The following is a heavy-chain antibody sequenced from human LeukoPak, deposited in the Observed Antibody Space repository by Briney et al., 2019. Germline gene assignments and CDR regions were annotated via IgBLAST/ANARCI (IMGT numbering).Heavy chain of an antibody. D-gene: IGHD3-22*01. J-gene: IGHJ4*02. Sequence: GGSLRLSCAASGFTFSSYAMSWVRQAPGKGLEWVSAISGSGGSTYYADSVKGRFTISRDNSKNTLYLQMNGLRAEDTAVYYCAKSNYYDSSGPDYYWGQGTLVTVSS. CDR2: ISGSGGST. V-gene: IGHV3-23*01. CDR1: GFTFSSYA. CDR3: AKSNYYDSSGPDYY.